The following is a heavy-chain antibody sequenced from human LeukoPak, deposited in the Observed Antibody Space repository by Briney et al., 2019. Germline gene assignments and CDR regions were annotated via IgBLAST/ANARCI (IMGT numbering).Heavy chain of an antibody. CDR2: INHSGST. D-gene: IGHD4-17*01. V-gene: IGHV4-34*01. J-gene: IGHJ4*02. CDR1: GGSFSGYY. CDR3: ARGYGDYGFYYFDY. Sequence: PSETLSLTCAVYGGSFSGYYWSWIRQPPGKGLEWNGEINHSGSTNYNPSLKSRVTISVDTSKNQFSLKLSSVTAADTAVYYCARGYGDYGFYYFDYWGQGTLVTVSS.